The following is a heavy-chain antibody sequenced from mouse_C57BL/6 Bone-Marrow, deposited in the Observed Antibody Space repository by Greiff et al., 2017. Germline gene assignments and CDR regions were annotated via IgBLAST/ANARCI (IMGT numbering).Heavy chain of an antibody. Sequence: VQLQQSGPELVKPGASVKISCKASGYSFTDYNMNWVKQSNGKSLEWIGVINPNYGTTSYNQKFKGKATLTVDQSSSTAYMQLNSLTSEDPAVYYCAPHYYGSSYGFAYWGQGTLVTVSA. D-gene: IGHD1-1*01. CDR1: GYSFTDYN. CDR3: APHYYGSSYGFAY. J-gene: IGHJ3*01. CDR2: INPNYGTT. V-gene: IGHV1-39*01.